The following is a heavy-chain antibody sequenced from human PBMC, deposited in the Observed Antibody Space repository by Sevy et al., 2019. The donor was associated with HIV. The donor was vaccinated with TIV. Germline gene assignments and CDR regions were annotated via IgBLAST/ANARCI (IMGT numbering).Heavy chain of an antibody. V-gene: IGHV4-30-4*02. CDR1: GGSISSGNYY. J-gene: IGHJ5*02. Sequence: DTLSLTCTVSGGSISSGNYYWHWIRQPPGKGLEWIGYISYTGNTYYNPSLKSPVTISVDTSNNQFSLRLTSVTAADTAGYYCASVATEYTSSSVWFDPWGQGTLVTVSS. CDR3: ASVATEYTSSSVWFDP. CDR2: ISYTGNT. D-gene: IGHD6-6*01.